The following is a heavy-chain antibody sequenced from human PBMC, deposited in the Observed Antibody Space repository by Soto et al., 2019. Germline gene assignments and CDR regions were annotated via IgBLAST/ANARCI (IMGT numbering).Heavy chain of an antibody. CDR1: GGSISRYY. V-gene: IGHV4-59*01. Sequence: SETLSLTCTVSGGSISRYYWNWIRQPPGKGLEWIGYIYYSGSTNYNPSLKSRVTISVDTSKNQFSLKLSSVTAADTAVYYCARSVAVSTTVTQIPDFDYWGQGTLVTVSS. CDR2: IYYSGST. D-gene: IGHD4-17*01. CDR3: ARSVAVSTTVTQIPDFDY. J-gene: IGHJ4*02.